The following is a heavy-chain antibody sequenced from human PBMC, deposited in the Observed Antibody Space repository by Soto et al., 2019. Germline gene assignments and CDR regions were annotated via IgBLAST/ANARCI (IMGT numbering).Heavy chain of an antibody. J-gene: IGHJ4*02. D-gene: IGHD1-1*01. CDR3: VRDLYRSATMPCLDH. CDR1: GFTFINYA. CDR2: ISDTGGDS. V-gene: IGHV3-23*01. Sequence: LRLSCEASGFTFINYAMSWVRQSPGKGLEWVSSISDTGGDSYYADSMDGRFTVSRDNSKNTLYLQINSLRAEDTAIYYCVRDLYRSATMPCLDHWGQGALVTVSS.